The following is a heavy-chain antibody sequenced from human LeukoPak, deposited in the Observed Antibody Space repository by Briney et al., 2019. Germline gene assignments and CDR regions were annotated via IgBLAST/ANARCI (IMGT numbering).Heavy chain of an antibody. CDR3: ARVLAQLFDFDY. Sequence: SETLSLTCTVSSGSISTSNYYWGWVRQPPGKALEWIGNIFYSGSTYYSPSLKSRVTISLDTSRNQFSLKLSSVTDADTAVYFCARVLAQLFDFDYWGRGTLVTVSS. J-gene: IGHJ4*02. D-gene: IGHD3-3*01. V-gene: IGHV4-39*07. CDR1: SGSISTSNYY. CDR2: IFYSGST.